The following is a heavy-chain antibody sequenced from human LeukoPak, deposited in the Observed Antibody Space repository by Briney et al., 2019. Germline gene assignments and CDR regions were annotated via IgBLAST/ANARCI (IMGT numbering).Heavy chain of an antibody. J-gene: IGHJ4*02. Sequence: GGSLRLSCAASGFSFDDYAMHWVRQAPGKGLEWVSGISWNSGSIGYADSVKGRFTISRDNAKNSLYLQMNSLRAEDLALYYCAGGGSCFEYWGQGTLVTVSS. V-gene: IGHV3-9*03. CDR3: AGGGSCFEY. CDR1: GFSFDDYA. D-gene: IGHD1-26*01. CDR2: ISWNSGSI.